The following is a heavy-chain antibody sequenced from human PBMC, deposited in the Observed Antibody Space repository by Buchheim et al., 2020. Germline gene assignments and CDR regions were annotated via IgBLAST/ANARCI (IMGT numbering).Heavy chain of an antibody. V-gene: IGHV1-8*01. CDR1: GYTFTSYD. CDR3: ARDHGSITMVQGVIWWFDP. J-gene: IGHJ5*02. Sequence: QVQLVQSGAEVKKPGASVKVSCKASGYTFTSYDINWVRQATGQGLEWMGWMNPNSGNTGYAQKFQGRVTMTRNTSINTAYMELSSLRSEDTAVYYCARDHGSITMVQGVIWWFDPWGQGTL. D-gene: IGHD3-10*01. CDR2: MNPNSGNT.